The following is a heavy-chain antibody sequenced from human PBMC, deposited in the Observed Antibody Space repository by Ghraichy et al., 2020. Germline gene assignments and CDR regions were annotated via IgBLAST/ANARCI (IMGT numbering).Heavy chain of an antibody. D-gene: IGHD1-1*01. J-gene: IGHJ4*02. CDR1: EFTFSIYW. CDR3: VRDGHNKNDFDY. V-gene: IGHV3-7*01. CDR2: IKADGSEQ. Sequence: GESLRLSCAASEFTFSIYWMTWVRQAPGKGLEWVANIKADGSEQYYVDSVEGQFTISRDNAKNSVFLQMNRLRAEDTAIYYCVRDGHNKNDFDYWGQGTLVTVSS.